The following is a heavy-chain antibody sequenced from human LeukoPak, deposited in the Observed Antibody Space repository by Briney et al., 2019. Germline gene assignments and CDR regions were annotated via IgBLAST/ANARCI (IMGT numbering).Heavy chain of an antibody. V-gene: IGHV3-23*01. CDR2: ISGSGGST. J-gene: IGHJ5*02. Sequence: GGALRLSCAASGFTFSSYAMSWVRQAPGKGLDGVAAISGSGGSTYYADSVKGRFTISRDNSKNTLYLQMNSLRAEDTAVYYCAKDRDWFDPWGQGTLVTVSS. CDR1: GFTFSSYA. CDR3: AKDRDWFDP. D-gene: IGHD3-10*01.